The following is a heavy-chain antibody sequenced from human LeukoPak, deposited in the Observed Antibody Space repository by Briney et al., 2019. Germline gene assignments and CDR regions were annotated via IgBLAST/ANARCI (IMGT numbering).Heavy chain of an antibody. CDR1: GGSFSGYY. V-gene: IGHV4-34*01. J-gene: IGHJ5*02. CDR3: ARRGGYGDYIYWFDP. CDR2: INHSGST. Sequence: KPSETLSLTCAVYGGSFSGYYWSWIRQPPGKGLERIGEINHSGSTNYNPSLKSRVTISVDTSKNQFSLKLSSVPAADTAVYYCARRGGYGDYIYWFDPWGQGTLVTVSS. D-gene: IGHD4-17*01.